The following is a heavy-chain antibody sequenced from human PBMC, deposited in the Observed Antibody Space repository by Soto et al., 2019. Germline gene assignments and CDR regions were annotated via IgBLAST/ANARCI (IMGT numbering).Heavy chain of an antibody. CDR3: ERGAFVASTVTPSYYYYGMDV. Sequence: TSETLSLTCTVSGGSISSYYWSWIRQPPGKGLEWIGYIYYSGSTNYNPSLKSRVTISVDTSKNQFSLKLSSVTAADTAVYHCERGAFVASTVTPSYYYYGMDVWGQGPTVTVS. CDR2: IYYSGST. D-gene: IGHD4-17*01. V-gene: IGHV4-59*01. CDR1: GGSISSYY. J-gene: IGHJ6*02.